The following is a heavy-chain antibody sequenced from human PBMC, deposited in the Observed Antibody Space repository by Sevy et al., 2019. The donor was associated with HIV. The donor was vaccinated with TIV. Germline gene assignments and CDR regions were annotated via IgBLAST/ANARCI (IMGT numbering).Heavy chain of an antibody. CDR3: AKAVADSNYDYGLDV. V-gene: IGHV3-33*06. Sequence: GGSLRLSCAASGFTFSTYSMHWVRQAPGKGLEWVALIWFDGSNKYYADSVKGRFTISRDNSKNTLYLQMNSLRAEDTAGYYCAKAVADSNYDYGLDVWGQGTTVTVSS. CDR1: GFTFSTYS. J-gene: IGHJ6*02. D-gene: IGHD6-19*01. CDR2: IWFDGSNK.